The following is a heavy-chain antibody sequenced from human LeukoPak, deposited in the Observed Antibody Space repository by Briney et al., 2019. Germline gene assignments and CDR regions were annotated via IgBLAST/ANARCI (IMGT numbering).Heavy chain of an antibody. CDR3: ARALSTVTTYFDS. J-gene: IGHJ4*02. CDR1: GGSLSGYY. CDR2: INPTGST. D-gene: IGHD4-17*01. V-gene: IGHV4-34*01. Sequence: SETLSLTCAVAGGSLSGYYWSWIRQPPGKGLEWIGEINPTGSTNYNPSLKSRVTISADTSKSQSSLELSSVTAADTAVFYCARALSTVTTYFDSWGQGTLVTVSS.